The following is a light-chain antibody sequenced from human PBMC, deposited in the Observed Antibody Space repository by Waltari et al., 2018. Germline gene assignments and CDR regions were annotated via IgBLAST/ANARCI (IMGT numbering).Light chain of an antibody. CDR2: DLT. Sequence: QSALTQPASVSGSPGQSITISCTGTSDDIGAYSYVTWYHQRPGKVPKLIIYDLTARPSVVSNRFSGSKSGSTASLTVSGLQAEDEGLFYCSAYTSRGTLKFGGGTRVTVL. CDR3: SAYTSRGTLK. V-gene: IGLV2-14*03. CDR1: SDDIGAYSY. J-gene: IGLJ2*01.